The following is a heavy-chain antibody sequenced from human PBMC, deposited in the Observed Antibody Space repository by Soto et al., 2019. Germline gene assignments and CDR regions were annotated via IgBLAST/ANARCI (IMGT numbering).Heavy chain of an antibody. CDR1: GLTFSSYA. D-gene: IGHD5-12*01. Sequence: QVQLVESGGGVVQPGRSLRLSCAASGLTFSSYAMHWVRQAPGKGLEWVAVISYDGSNKYYADSVKGRFTISRDNSKNALYLQMKSLRAEDTAVYYCARVLPFRGVGGYDSDYYYGMDVWGQGTTVTVSS. J-gene: IGHJ6*02. CDR3: ARVLPFRGVGGYDSDYYYGMDV. V-gene: IGHV3-30-3*01. CDR2: ISYDGSNK.